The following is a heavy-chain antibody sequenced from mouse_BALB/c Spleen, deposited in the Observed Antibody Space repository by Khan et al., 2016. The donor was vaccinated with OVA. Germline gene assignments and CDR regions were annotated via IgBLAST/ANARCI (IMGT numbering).Heavy chain of an antibody. J-gene: IGHJ3*01. D-gene: IGHD2-14*01. CDR1: GYTFTSYT. V-gene: IGHV1-4*01. CDR3: GRDGAYHRNDGWFAY. CDR2: INPSTGYT. Sequence: QVQLKESGAELARPGASVKMSCKASGYTFTSYTIHWIKKRPGQGLEWIGYINPSTGYTNYNQKFKDKATLTTDKSSTTAYLQLSSLTSDDSAVYNCGRDGAYHRNDGWFAYWGQGTLVTVSA.